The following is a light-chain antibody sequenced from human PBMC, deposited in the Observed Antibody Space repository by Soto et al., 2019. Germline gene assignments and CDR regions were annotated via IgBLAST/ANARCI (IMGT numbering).Light chain of an antibody. Sequence: QSALTQPASVFGSPGQSITISCTGTSSDVGTYNLVSWYQQYPGIAPKLILFEVNKRPSGIPNRFSGSESGNTASLTISGLQAEDEADYYCCSYAGSKTYVFGTGTKVTVL. CDR3: CSYAGSKTYV. CDR1: SSDVGTYNL. CDR2: EVN. V-gene: IGLV2-23*02. J-gene: IGLJ1*01.